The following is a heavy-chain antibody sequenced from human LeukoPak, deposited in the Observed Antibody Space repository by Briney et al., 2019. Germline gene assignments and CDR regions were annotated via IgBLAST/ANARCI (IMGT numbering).Heavy chain of an antibody. CDR1: GGSISSYY. J-gene: IGHJ4*02. D-gene: IGHD3-22*01. Sequence: SETLSLTCTVSGGSISSYYWSWIRQPPGKGLEWIGYIYYSGSTNYNPSLKSRVAISVDTSKNRFSPKLSSVTAADTAVYYCARGYYDTSGYWLSFFDFWGQGTLVTVSS. V-gene: IGHV4-59*12. CDR2: IYYSGST. CDR3: ARGYYDTSGYWLSFFDF.